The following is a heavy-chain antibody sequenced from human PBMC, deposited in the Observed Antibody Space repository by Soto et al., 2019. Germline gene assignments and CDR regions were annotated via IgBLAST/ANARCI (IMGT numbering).Heavy chain of an antibody. D-gene: IGHD2-15*01. J-gene: IGHJ4*02. CDR3: APGGIYCSGGSCRANPFDY. V-gene: IGHV1-24*01. CDR1: GYTLTELS. CDR2: FDPEDGET. Sequence: ASVKVSCKVSGYTLTELSMHWVRQAPGKGLEWMGGFDPEDGETIYAQKFRGRVTMTEDTSTDTAYMELSSLRSEDTAVYYCAPGGIYCSGGSCRANPFDYWGQGTLVTVSS.